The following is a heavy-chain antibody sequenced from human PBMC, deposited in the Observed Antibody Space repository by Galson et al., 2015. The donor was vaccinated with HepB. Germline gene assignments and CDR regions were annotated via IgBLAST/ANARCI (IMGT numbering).Heavy chain of an antibody. J-gene: IGHJ1*01. CDR1: GFAFSDAC. Sequence: AMRLPCSAGGFAFSDACMTWARHSSGKGLEWEGTITRDGSEKFDVDSVEGRFTILRDYARYLLYLQMDNVRGEETAVYFCARGGRSTSYYWEFWGQGTLVTVSS. D-gene: IGHD2-2*01. CDR3: ARGGRSTSYYWEF. CDR2: ITRDGSEK. V-gene: IGHV3-7*01.